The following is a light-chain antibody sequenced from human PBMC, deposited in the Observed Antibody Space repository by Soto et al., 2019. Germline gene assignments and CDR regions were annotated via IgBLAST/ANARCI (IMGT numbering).Light chain of an antibody. CDR3: LQQNRYPLT. Sequence: DIQMTQSPSAMSASVGDRVTITCRARQGISNYLAWFQQKPGKVPTRLIYGASSLQGGVPSRFSGSGSETEFTLTFSRLQPEDFATYSCLQQNRYPLTFGGGTKVEIK. V-gene: IGKV1-17*03. CDR2: GAS. CDR1: QGISNY. J-gene: IGKJ4*01.